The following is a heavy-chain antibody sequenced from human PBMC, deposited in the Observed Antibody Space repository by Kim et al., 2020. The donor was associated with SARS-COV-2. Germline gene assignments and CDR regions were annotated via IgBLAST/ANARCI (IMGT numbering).Heavy chain of an antibody. J-gene: IGHJ3*02. CDR1: EFTFSNYW. CDR2: IKSDGSSK. V-gene: IGHV3-74*01. D-gene: IGHD4-4*01. Sequence: GGSLRLSCAASEFTFSNYWMHWVRQMPGQGLEWVSRIKSDGSSKDYADSVKGRFRITRDNAWNKMYLEMNGLRVEDTAVYYCARELKIDPSSPRQYDALDMWGQGTMVTLPS. CDR3: ARELKIDPSSPRQYDALDM.